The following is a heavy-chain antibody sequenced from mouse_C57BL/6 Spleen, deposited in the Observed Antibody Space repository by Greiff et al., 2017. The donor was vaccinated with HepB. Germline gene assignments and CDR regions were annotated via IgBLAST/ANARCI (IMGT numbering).Heavy chain of an antibody. D-gene: IGHD2-3*01. V-gene: IGHV1-52*01. CDR2: IDPSDSET. Sequence: QVQLQQPGAELVRPGSSVKLSCKASGYSFTSYWMHWVKQRPIQGLEWIGNIDPSDSETHYNQKFKDKATLTVAKSSSTAYMQLSSLTSEDSAVYYCARFYDGYPDYWGQGTTLTVSS. CDR3: ARFYDGYPDY. J-gene: IGHJ2*01. CDR1: GYSFTSYW.